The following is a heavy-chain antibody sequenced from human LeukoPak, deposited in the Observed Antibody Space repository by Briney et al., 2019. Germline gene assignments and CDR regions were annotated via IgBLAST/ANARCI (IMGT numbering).Heavy chain of an antibody. CDR2: AYDSGTT. CDR1: GGSISTYY. CDR3: ARHGGSLGYFDY. Sequence: PSETLSLTCSVSGGSISTYYWSWIRQTPGKGLEWIGYAYDSGTTNYNPSLKGRVTISSDTSKNQFSLNLRSVNAADTAIYYCARHGGSLGYFDYWGQGTLVTVSS. V-gene: IGHV4-59*08. J-gene: IGHJ4*02. D-gene: IGHD1-26*01.